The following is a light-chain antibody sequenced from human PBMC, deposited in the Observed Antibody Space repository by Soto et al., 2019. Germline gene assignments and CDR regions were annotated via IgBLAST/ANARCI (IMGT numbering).Light chain of an antibody. Sequence: DIEMTQSPSSLAASLGDRVTITCRASQSISSYLNWYQQKPGKAPKLIIFAASSLQSGVPSRFSGSGSGTDFTLTISSLQPEDFAAYYCQQSYSNPPTFGGGTKVDIK. CDR2: AAS. J-gene: IGKJ4*01. CDR1: QSISSY. CDR3: QQSYSNPPT. V-gene: IGKV1-39*01.